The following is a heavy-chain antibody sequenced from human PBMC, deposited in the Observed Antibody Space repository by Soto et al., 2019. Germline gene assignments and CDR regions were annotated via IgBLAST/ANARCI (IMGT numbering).Heavy chain of an antibody. CDR2: IKQDGSED. D-gene: IGHD2-15*01. V-gene: IGHV3-7*05. CDR1: GFTFTAYW. J-gene: IGHJ4*02. CDR3: ARPMGYCSAGGSCHPPNY. Sequence: PGGSLRLSCTASGFTFTAYWMSWVRQAPGKGLEWVATIKQDGSEDNYVDSVKGRFTISRDNARNSLYLQMNSLRAEDTAVYYCARPMGYCSAGGSCHPPNYWGQGTPVTVSS.